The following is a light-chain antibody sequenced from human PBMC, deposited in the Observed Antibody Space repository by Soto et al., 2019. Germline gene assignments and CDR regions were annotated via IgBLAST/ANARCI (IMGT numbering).Light chain of an antibody. Sequence: ETLMTQSLDTLSVSIGERATLSCRASQSLRSSLAWYQQKPGQAPRLLIYDASTRATGIPARFSGSGSGTDFTLTISGLQSEDFAVYYCQQYNNWPQTFGQGTKVDIK. CDR2: DAS. J-gene: IGKJ1*01. CDR1: QSLRSS. CDR3: QQYNNWPQT. V-gene: IGKV3-15*01.